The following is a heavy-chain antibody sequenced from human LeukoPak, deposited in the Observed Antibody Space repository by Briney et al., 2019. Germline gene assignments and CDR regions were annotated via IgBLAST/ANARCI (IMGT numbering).Heavy chain of an antibody. CDR3: TTAIRGYVDCDY. CDR2: IKSKTDGETI. J-gene: IGHJ4*02. D-gene: IGHD5-12*01. Sequence: KAGGSLRLSCAGSGFTFSNAWMSWVRQAPGKGLEWVGRIKSKTDGETIHYAAPVKGRFINSRDDSKNTLYLQMNSLKTEDTAVYYCTTAIRGYVDCDYWGQGTLVTVSS. V-gene: IGHV3-15*01. CDR1: GFTFSNAW.